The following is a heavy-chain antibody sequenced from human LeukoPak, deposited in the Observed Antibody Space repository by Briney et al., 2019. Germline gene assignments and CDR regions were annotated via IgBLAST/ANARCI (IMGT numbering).Heavy chain of an antibody. Sequence: GRSLRLSCAASGFTFSSYGRHWVRQAPGKGLEWVAVISYDGSNKYYADSVKGRFTISRDNPKNALYLQMNSLRAEDTAVYYCAKGGYGSGRKRYYFDYWGQGTLVTVSS. CDR2: ISYDGSNK. CDR3: AKGGYGSGRKRYYFDY. J-gene: IGHJ4*02. D-gene: IGHD3-10*01. V-gene: IGHV3-30*18. CDR1: GFTFSSYG.